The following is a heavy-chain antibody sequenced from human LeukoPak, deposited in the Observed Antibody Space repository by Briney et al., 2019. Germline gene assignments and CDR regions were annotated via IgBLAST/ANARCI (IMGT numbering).Heavy chain of an antibody. CDR1: GFTSDDYG. Sequence: PGGSLRLSCAASGFTSDDYGMSWVRQAPGKGLEWVSGINWNGGSTGYAVSVKGRFTISRDNAKNSLYLQMSSLRAKDTALYHCARARMRSGSYYRLDYYYGMDVWGQGTTVTVSS. CDR2: INWNGGST. CDR3: ARARMRSGSYYRLDYYYGMDV. V-gene: IGHV3-20*01. D-gene: IGHD3-10*01. J-gene: IGHJ6*02.